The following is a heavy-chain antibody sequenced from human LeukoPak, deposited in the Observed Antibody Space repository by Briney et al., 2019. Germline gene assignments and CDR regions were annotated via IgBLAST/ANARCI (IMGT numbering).Heavy chain of an antibody. Sequence: GGSLRLSCVASGFTFSSYAMTWVRQAPGKGPEWVSDISGIGTSIYYADSVKGRFTISRDNSKNTLYLQMNSLRAEDTAVYYCAKRDDSSGYSYDHWGQGPWSPSPQ. CDR2: ISGIGTSI. CDR1: GFTFSSYA. D-gene: IGHD3-22*01. CDR3: AKRDDSSGYSYDH. V-gene: IGHV3-23*01. J-gene: IGHJ4*02.